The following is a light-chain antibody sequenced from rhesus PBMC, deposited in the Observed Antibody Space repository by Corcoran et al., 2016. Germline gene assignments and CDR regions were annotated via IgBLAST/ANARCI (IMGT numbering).Light chain of an antibody. CDR3: QETSNLWT. J-gene: IGKJ1*01. Sequence: EIVMTQSPATLSLSPGETATISCRTSQSVSSKLAWYQQKPGQAPRLLSYGASSRATGIPDRSSGSGSGTDFPLTISSLEPGDFAVYYCQETSNLWTFGQGTKVEIK. CDR1: QSVSSK. CDR2: GAS. V-gene: IGKV3-31*02.